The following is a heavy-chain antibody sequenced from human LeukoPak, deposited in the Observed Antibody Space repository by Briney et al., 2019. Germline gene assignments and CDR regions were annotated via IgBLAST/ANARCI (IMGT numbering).Heavy chain of an antibody. CDR3: ARHRYSLGAFDI. D-gene: IGHD2-21*01. J-gene: IGHJ3*02. CDR1: GGSPTSSSYC. V-gene: IGHV4-39*01. Sequence: PSESLSLTCTVPGGSPTSSSYCWGWIRQPPGKGLEWIGSIYYSVSTYYNPSLKSRVTISVDTSKNQFSVKLSSVTAADTAVYYCARHRYSLGAFDIWGQGTMVTVSS. CDR2: IYYSVST.